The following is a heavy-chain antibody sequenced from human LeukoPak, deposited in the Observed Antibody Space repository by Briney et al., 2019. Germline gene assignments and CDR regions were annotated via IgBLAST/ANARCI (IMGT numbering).Heavy chain of an antibody. Sequence: SETLSLTCTVSGGSISSYYWSWIRQPAGKGLEWIGRIYTSGSTNYNPSLKSRVTMSVDTSRSQFSLKLSSVTAADTAVYYCARDRGSTRPFDYWGQGTLVTVSS. CDR3: ARDRGSTRPFDY. CDR1: GGSISSYY. CDR2: IYTSGST. D-gene: IGHD2-2*01. J-gene: IGHJ4*02. V-gene: IGHV4-4*07.